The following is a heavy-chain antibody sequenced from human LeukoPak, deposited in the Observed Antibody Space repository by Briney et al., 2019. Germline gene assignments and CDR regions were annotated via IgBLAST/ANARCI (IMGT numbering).Heavy chain of an antibody. CDR2: IYSGGST. Sequence: PGESLRLSCAASGFTVSSNYMSWVRQAPGKGLEWVSVIYSGGSTYYADSVKGRFTISRHNSKNTLYLQMNSLRAEDTAVYYCARGKTGDRAAFDIWGQGTMVTVSS. CDR1: GFTVSSNY. V-gene: IGHV3-53*04. J-gene: IGHJ3*02. D-gene: IGHD7-27*01. CDR3: ARGKTGDRAAFDI.